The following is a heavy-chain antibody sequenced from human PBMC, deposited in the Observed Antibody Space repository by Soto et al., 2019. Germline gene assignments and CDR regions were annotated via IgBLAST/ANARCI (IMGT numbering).Heavy chain of an antibody. J-gene: IGHJ5*02. Sequence: GESLKISCKASGYSFTSYWIAWVRQVPGKGLEWMGITYPGDSDTRYSPSFQGQVTISADKSISTAYLQWSSLTALDTAIYYCARQGSIENRRNWLDPWGQGTPVTRLL. CDR3: ARQGSIENRRNWLDP. CDR1: GYSFTSYW. V-gene: IGHV5-51*01. CDR2: TYPGDSDT. D-gene: IGHD6-6*01.